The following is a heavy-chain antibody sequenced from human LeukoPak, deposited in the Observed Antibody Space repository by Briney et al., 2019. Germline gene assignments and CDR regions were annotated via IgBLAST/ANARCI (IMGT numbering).Heavy chain of an antibody. V-gene: IGHV3-21*01. J-gene: IGHJ4*02. CDR3: ARDQSPPRYYYDSSGYDY. D-gene: IGHD3-22*01. CDR1: GFTFSSYS. CDR2: ISSSSSYI. Sequence: GGSLRLSCAASGFTFSSYSMNWVRQAPEKGLEWGSSISSSSSYIYYADSVKGRFTISRDNAKNSLYLQINSLRAEDTAVYYCARDQSPPRYYYDSSGYDYWGQGTLVTVSS.